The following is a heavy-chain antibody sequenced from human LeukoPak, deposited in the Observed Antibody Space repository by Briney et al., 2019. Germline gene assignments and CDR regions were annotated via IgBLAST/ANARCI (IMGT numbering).Heavy chain of an antibody. CDR3: ARDLYYDSSGYIFDY. Sequence: ASVKVSYKASGYTFTGYYMHWVRQAPGQGLEWMGWINPNSGGTNYAQKFQGRVTMTRDTSISTAYMELSRLRSDDTAVYYCARDLYYDSSGYIFDYWGQGTLVTVSS. D-gene: IGHD3-22*01. CDR2: INPNSGGT. CDR1: GYTFTGYY. J-gene: IGHJ4*02. V-gene: IGHV1-2*02.